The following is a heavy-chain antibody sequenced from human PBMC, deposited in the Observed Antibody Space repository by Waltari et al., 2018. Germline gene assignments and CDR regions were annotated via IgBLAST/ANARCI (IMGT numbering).Heavy chain of an antibody. CDR1: AFTFSRYA. CDR2: ISFDGRSK. Sequence: QLQLVESGGGVVQPGRSLRLSCADSAFTFSRYAMHWVRQAPGKGLEWVAGISFDGRSKDYVDSVTRRFTMSRDNAQKTLYLQMNSLTPEDTAIYHCAGGGPDFWTGYYKDWGQGTLVTVSS. J-gene: IGHJ4*02. V-gene: IGHV3-30*04. CDR3: AGGGPDFWTGYYKD. D-gene: IGHD3-3*01.